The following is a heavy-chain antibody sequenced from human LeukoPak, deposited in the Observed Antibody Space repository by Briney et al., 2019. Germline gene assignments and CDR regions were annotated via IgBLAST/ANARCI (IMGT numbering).Heavy chain of an antibody. CDR3: ARGTSSSWYKIDY. Sequence: GGSLRLSCAASGFTFSTYEMNWVRQAPGKGLEWVSYISSSGSTIYYADSVKGRFTISRDNAKNSLYLQVNSLRAEDTAVYYCARGTSSSWYKIDYWGQGTLLTVSS. CDR1: GFTFSTYE. D-gene: IGHD6-13*01. J-gene: IGHJ4*02. V-gene: IGHV3-48*03. CDR2: ISSSGSTI.